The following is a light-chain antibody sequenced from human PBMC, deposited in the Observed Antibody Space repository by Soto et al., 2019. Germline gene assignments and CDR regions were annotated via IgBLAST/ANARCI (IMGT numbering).Light chain of an antibody. CDR1: QSVSSN. CDR2: GAS. V-gene: IGKV3-15*01. CDR3: QHYTSRPLT. Sequence: EIVMTQSPATLSVSPGDRATLSCRASQSVSSNLVWYQQKPGQAPRLLIYGASTRATGIPARFSGSGSGTEFTLTIGSLQSEDFAVYYCQHYTSRPLTFGGGTK. J-gene: IGKJ4*01.